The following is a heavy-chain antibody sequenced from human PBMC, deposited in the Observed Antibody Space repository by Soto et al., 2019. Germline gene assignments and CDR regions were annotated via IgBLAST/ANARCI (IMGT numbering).Heavy chain of an antibody. Sequence: SETLSLTCAVSGYSISSGYYWGWIRQPPGKGLEWIGSIYHSGSTYYNPSLKSRVTISVDTSKNQFSLKLSSVTAADTAVYYCERDNSGSYGGFDYWGQGTLVTVSS. J-gene: IGHJ4*02. D-gene: IGHD1-26*01. V-gene: IGHV4-38-2*02. CDR2: IYHSGST. CDR1: GYSISSGYY. CDR3: ERDNSGSYGGFDY.